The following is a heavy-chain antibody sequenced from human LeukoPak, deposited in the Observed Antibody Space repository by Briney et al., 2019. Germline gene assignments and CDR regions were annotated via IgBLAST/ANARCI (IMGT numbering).Heavy chain of an antibody. V-gene: IGHV3-64*01. Sequence: PGGSLRLSCAASGFTFSSYAMHWVRQAPGKGLEYVSAISSNGGSTYYANSVKGRFTISRDNSKNTLYLQMNSLRAEDTAVYYCARSGYQRPVWGQGTLVTVSS. J-gene: IGHJ4*02. CDR2: ISSNGGST. CDR3: ARSGYQRPV. D-gene: IGHD5-12*01. CDR1: GFTFSSYA.